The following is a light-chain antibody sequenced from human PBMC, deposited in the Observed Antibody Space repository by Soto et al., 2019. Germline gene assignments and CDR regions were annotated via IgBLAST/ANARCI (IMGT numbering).Light chain of an antibody. CDR3: QQYYNYPPWT. CDR2: WAS. CDR1: QSVLYSSNNKNY. Sequence: IVMTQSPDSLAVSLGERATINCKSSQSVLYSSNNKNYLAWYQQKPGQPPKLLIYWASTRESGVPDRFSGSGSGTDFTLTISSLQAEDGAVYYCQQYYNYPPWTFGHGTKVEIK. J-gene: IGKJ1*01. V-gene: IGKV4-1*01.